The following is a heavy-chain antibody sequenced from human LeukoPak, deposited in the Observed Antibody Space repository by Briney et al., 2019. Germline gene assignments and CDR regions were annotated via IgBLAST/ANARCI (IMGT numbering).Heavy chain of an antibody. V-gene: IGHV3-23*01. CDR2: ISGSGDST. CDR3: AKGAPLAGDLFDP. D-gene: IGHD3-10*01. J-gene: IGHJ5*02. CDR1: GFTFNSDA. Sequence: GGSLRLSCAASGFTFNSDAMSWVRQAPGKGLEWVSAISGSGDSTYYADSVKGRFTISRDNSKNTLYLQMNSLRAEDTALYYCAKGAPLAGDLFDPWGQGTLVTVSS.